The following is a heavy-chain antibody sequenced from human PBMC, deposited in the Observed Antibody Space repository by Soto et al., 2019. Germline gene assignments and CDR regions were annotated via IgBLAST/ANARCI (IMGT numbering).Heavy chain of an antibody. J-gene: IGHJ3*02. CDR3: ASYIRKGANAFDI. D-gene: IGHD4-4*01. CDR1: GYKFTSYW. Sequence: PGESLKISCKGSGYKFTSYWITWVRQMPGKGLEWMGRIDPTDSYTDYSPSFQGHVTISADKSITTAYLHWTSLKASDTAIYYCASYIRKGANAFDIWGKGKMVTVSS. V-gene: IGHV5-10-1*01. CDR2: IDPTDSYT.